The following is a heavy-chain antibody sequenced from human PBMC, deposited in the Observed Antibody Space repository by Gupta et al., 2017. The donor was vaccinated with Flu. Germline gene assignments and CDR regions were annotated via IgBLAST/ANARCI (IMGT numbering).Heavy chain of an antibody. J-gene: IGHJ3*02. CDR2: ISWNSGSI. Sequence: EVQLVESGGGLVQPGRSLRLSCAASGFTFDDYAMHWVRQAPGKGLEWVSGISWNSGSIGYADSVKGRFTISRDNAKNSLYLQMNSLRAEDTALYYCAKDIGSPVAVAAFDIWGQGTMVTVSS. D-gene: IGHD6-19*01. CDR1: GFTFDDYA. V-gene: IGHV3-9*01. CDR3: AKDIGSPVAVAAFDI.